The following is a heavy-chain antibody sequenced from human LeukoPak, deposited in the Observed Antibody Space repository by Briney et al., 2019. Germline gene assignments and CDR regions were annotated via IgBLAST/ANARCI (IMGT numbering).Heavy chain of an antibody. CDR2: INPNSGGT. CDR1: GYTFTGYY. CDR3: ARGVDSSGYSALDAFDI. J-gene: IGHJ3*02. D-gene: IGHD3-22*01. V-gene: IGHV1-2*02. Sequence: ASVKVSCKASGYTFTGYYMHWVRQAPGQGLEWMGWINPNSGGTNYAQKLQGRVTMTTDTSTSAAYMELRSLRSDDTAVYYCARGVDSSGYSALDAFDIWGQGTMVTVSS.